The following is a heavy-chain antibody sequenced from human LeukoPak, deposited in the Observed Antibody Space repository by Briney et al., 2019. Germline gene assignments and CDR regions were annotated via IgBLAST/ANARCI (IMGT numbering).Heavy chain of an antibody. J-gene: IGHJ4*02. CDR2: INQDGTDK. V-gene: IGHV3-7*03. D-gene: IGHD2-8*02. Sequence: GGSLRLSCAASGFTFSSYWMNWARQAPGKGLEWVANINQDGTDKYYVDSVKGRFTFSRDNAQNSLYLQMSSLRVEDTAVYYCVTYSTGLYKGLEFWGQGTQVTVSS. CDR1: GFTFSSYW. CDR3: VTYSTGLYKGLEF.